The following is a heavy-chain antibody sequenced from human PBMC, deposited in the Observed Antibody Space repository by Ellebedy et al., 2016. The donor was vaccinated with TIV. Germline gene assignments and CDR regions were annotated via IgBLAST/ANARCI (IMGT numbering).Heavy chain of an antibody. V-gene: IGHV4-30-4*01. D-gene: IGHD6-13*01. J-gene: IGHJ5*02. Sequence: MPSETLSLTCTVSGGSISSGDYYWSWIREPPGKGREWIGYIYYSGSTYYNPSLKSRVTISVHTSKNQFSLKLSSVTAADTAVYYCARQYEQPQTNWFDPWGQGTLVTVSS. CDR2: IYYSGST. CDR1: GGSISSGDYY. CDR3: ARQYEQPQTNWFDP.